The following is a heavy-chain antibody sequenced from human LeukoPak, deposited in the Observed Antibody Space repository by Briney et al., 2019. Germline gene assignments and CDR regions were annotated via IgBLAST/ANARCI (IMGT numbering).Heavy chain of an antibody. CDR1: GFTFSSYA. V-gene: IGHV3-30*18. CDR3: AKGWQYFDY. D-gene: IGHD5-24*01. J-gene: IGHJ4*02. CDR2: ISYDGSNK. Sequence: GGSLRLSCAASGFTFSSYAVHWVRQAPGKGLEWVAVISYDGSNKYYADSVKGRFTISRDNSKNTLYLQMNSLRAEDTAVFYCAKGWQYFDYWGQGILVTVSS.